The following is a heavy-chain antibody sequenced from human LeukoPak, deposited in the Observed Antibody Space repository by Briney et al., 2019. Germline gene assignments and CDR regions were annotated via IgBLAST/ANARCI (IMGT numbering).Heavy chain of an antibody. CDR2: ISGSGGST. D-gene: IGHD3/OR15-3a*01. CDR1: GFTFSSYA. J-gene: IGHJ4*02. CDR3: AKEFFLDYGPSTHLDY. Sequence: GGSLRLSCAASGFTFSSYAMSWVRQAPGKGLEWVSPISGSGGSTYYADSVKGRFTISRDNSKNTLYLQMNSLRAEDTAVYYCAKEFFLDYGPSTHLDYWGQGTLVTVSS. V-gene: IGHV3-23*01.